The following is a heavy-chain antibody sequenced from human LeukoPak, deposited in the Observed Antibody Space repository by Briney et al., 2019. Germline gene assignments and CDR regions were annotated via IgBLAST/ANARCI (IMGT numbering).Heavy chain of an antibody. J-gene: IGHJ6*04. V-gene: IGHV4-59*01. CDR3: ARGPELAVDWMDV. CDR1: GGSISSYY. CDR2: IYYSGST. D-gene: IGHD1-14*01. Sequence: SETLSLTCTVSGGSISSYYWSWIRQPPGKGLEWIGYIYYSGSTNYNPSLKSRVTISVDTSKNQFSLKLSSVTAADTAVYYCARGPELAVDWMDVWGKGTTVTVSS.